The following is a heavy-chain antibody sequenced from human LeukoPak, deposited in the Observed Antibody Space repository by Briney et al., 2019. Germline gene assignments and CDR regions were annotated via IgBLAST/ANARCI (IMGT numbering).Heavy chain of an antibody. J-gene: IGHJ4*02. CDR2: IYYSGST. CDR1: GGSISSYY. CDR3: ASGRDSSSWYFDY. V-gene: IGHV4-59*08. Sequence: SETLSLTCTVSGGSISSYYWSWIRQPPGKGLEWIGYIYYSGSTNYNPSLKSRVTISVDTSKNQFSLKLGSVTAADTAVYYCASGRDSSSWYFDYWGQGTLSPSPQ. D-gene: IGHD6-13*01.